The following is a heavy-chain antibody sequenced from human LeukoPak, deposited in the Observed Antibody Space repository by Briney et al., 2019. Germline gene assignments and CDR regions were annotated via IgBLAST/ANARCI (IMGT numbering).Heavy chain of an antibody. J-gene: IGHJ4*02. Sequence: SETLSLTCTVSGGSISSYYWSWIRQPPGKGLEWIGYIYYSGSTYYNPSLKSRVTISVDTSKNQFSLKLSSVTAADTAVYYCARHLFDSGLFPDYWGQGTLVTVSS. CDR2: IYYSGST. V-gene: IGHV4-59*04. D-gene: IGHD2-21*01. CDR1: GGSISSYY. CDR3: ARHLFDSGLFPDY.